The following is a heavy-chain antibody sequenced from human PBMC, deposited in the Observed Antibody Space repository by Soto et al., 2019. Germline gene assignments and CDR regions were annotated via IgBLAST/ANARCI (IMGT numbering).Heavy chain of an antibody. Sequence: EVQLVESGGDLVQPGGSLRLSSAASGFTFSSYSMNWVRQAPGKGLEWISYITSGSSAIRYADSVQGRFTISRDNAKNSLYLQMNSLKDEDTAVYYCVRDLNWGFDYWGQGTLVTVSS. CDR2: ITSGSSAI. D-gene: IGHD7-27*01. V-gene: IGHV3-48*02. CDR3: VRDLNWGFDY. J-gene: IGHJ4*02. CDR1: GFTFSSYS.